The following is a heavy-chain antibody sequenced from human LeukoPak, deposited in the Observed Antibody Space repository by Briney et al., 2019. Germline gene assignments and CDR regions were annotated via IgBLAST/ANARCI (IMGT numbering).Heavy chain of an antibody. CDR3: AKVRKYSSSSDAFDI. CDR1: GFTVSNNY. D-gene: IGHD6-13*01. J-gene: IGHJ3*02. CDR2: ISGSGGST. Sequence: GGSLRLSCAASGFTVSNNYMYWVRQAPGKGLEWVSAISGSGGSTYYADSVKGRFTISRDNSKNTLYLQMNSLRAEDTAVYYCAKVRKYSSSSDAFDIWGQGTMVTVSS. V-gene: IGHV3-23*01.